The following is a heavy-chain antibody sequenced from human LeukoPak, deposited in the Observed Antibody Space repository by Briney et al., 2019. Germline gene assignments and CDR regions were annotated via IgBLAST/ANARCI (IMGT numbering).Heavy chain of an antibody. CDR2: IYPGDSDT. D-gene: IGHD2-15*01. J-gene: IGHJ4*02. CDR1: GFRFTSYW. Sequence: GGSLQISCQGSGFRFTSYWIGWVRPVSGKGLEWMGIIYPGDSDTRYSPSFQGQVTISADKFTSTAYLQWSSLKASDTGMYYCARLDCSGGSCYSHFDFWGPGTLVTVS. CDR3: ARLDCSGGSCYSHFDF. V-gene: IGHV5-51*01.